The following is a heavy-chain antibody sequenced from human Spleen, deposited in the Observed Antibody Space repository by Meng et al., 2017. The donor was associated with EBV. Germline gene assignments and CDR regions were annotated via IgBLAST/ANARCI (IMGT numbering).Heavy chain of an antibody. CDR2: INTYNGNT. D-gene: IGHD5-18*01. J-gene: IGHJ4*02. Sequence: VQRVPCEPEVRKTGASVKISGKASLYCATNYDINWARQEPGQELEWVGWINTYNGNTTYAQRLQVRVTMTTDTSTSTAYTELQGLRSHDTAVDYCARESRYNYGLLIDYWGQGTLVTVSS. CDR1: LYCATNYD. CDR3: ARESRYNYGLLIDY. V-gene: IGHV1-18*01.